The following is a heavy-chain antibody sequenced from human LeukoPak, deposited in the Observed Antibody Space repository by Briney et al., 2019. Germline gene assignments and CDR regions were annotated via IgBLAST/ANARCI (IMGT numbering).Heavy chain of an antibody. Sequence: ASVKVSCKASGYTFISYDINWVRQATGQGLEWMGWMNPNSGITGYAQKFQGRVSMTRNTSISTAYMELSSLESEDTAVYYCARGLYYYDSNGRTPYDYWGQGTLVTVSS. J-gene: IGHJ4*02. CDR1: GYTFISYD. V-gene: IGHV1-8*01. CDR2: MNPNSGIT. CDR3: ARGLYYYDSNGRTPYDY. D-gene: IGHD3-22*01.